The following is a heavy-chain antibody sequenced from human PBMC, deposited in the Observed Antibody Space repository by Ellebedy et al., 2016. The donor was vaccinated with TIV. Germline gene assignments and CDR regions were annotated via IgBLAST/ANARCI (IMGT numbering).Heavy chain of an antibody. J-gene: IGHJ5*02. D-gene: IGHD3-10*01. Sequence: ASVKVSCXASGYTFTSYGISWVRQAPGQGLEWMGWISAYNGNTNYAQKLQGRVTMTTDTSTSTAYMELRSLRSDDTAVYYCARVLSFRGVIIGEFDPWGQGTLVTVSS. V-gene: IGHV1-18*01. CDR2: ISAYNGNT. CDR1: GYTFTSYG. CDR3: ARVLSFRGVIIGEFDP.